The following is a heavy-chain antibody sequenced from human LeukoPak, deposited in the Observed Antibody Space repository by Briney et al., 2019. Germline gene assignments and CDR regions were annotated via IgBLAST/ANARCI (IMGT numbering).Heavy chain of an antibody. Sequence: GGSLRLSCAASGFTFSSYEMNWVRQAPGKGLERVSYISSSGSTIYYANSVKGRFTISRDNSKNTVYLQMNSLRAEDTAIYYCAKHSHDGSAPYYEVQLDYWGQGTLVTVSS. J-gene: IGHJ4*02. CDR1: GFTFSSYE. CDR3: AKHSHDGSAPYYEVQLDY. V-gene: IGHV3-48*03. CDR2: ISSSGSTI. D-gene: IGHD3-22*01.